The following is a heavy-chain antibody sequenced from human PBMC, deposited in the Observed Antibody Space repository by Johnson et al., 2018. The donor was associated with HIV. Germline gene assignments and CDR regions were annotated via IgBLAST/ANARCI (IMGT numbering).Heavy chain of an antibody. CDR1: GFTVSSNY. CDR2: ISYDGSNK. Sequence: QVQLVESGGGLIQPGGSLRLSCSASGFTVSSNYMSWVRQAPGKGLEWVAIISYDGSNKYYADSVKGRFTISRDNSKNTLYLQMNSLRAEDTAVYYCARGRPSGSHDAFDIWGQGTMVIVS. V-gene: IGHV3-30-3*01. CDR3: ARGRPSGSHDAFDI. D-gene: IGHD3-22*01. J-gene: IGHJ3*02.